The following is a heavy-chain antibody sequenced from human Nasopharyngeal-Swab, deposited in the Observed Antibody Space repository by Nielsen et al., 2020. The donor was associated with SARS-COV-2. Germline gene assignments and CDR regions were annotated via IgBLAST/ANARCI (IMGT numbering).Heavy chain of an antibody. CDR1: GLSFSEFW. CDR2: INKDGSEK. CDR3: ARDRGYYAFDY. D-gene: IGHD5-12*01. Sequence: GGSLRLSCAASGLSFSEFWMYWVRQAPGKGLEWVASINKDGSEKYYGDSVRGRFTTSRDNAENSLSLQMNSLRGEDTAVYYCARDRGYYAFDYWDQGTLVTVSS. J-gene: IGHJ4*02. V-gene: IGHV3-7*01.